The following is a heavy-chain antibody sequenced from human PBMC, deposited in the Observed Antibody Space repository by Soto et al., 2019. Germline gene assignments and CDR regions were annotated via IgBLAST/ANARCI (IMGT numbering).Heavy chain of an antibody. Sequence: PGGSLTLSCAASGFTFSSYWMHWVRQAPGKGLVWVSRINSDGSSTSYADSVKGRFTISRDNAKNTLYLQMNSLRAEDTAVYYCARAIVVVPADLQNWFDPWGQGTLV. D-gene: IGHD2-2*01. V-gene: IGHV3-74*01. CDR3: ARAIVVVPADLQNWFDP. J-gene: IGHJ5*02. CDR2: INSDGSST. CDR1: GFTFSSYW.